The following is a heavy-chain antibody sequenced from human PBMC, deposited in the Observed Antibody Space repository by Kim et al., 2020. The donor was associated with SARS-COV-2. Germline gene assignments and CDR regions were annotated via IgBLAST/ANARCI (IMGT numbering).Heavy chain of an antibody. J-gene: IGHJ4*02. V-gene: IGHV4-31*03. CDR2: IYYSGST. Sequence: SETLSLTCTVSGGSISSGGYYWSWIRQHPGKGLEWIGYIYYSGSTYYNPSLKSRVTISVDTSKNQFSLKLSSVTAADTAVYYCAREGSGWYDSGGLDYWGQGTLVTVSS. D-gene: IGHD6-19*01. CDR3: AREGSGWYDSGGLDY. CDR1: GGSISSGGYY.